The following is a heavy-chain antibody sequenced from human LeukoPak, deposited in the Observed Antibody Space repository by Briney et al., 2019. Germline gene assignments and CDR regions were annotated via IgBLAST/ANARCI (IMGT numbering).Heavy chain of an antibody. Sequence: GRSLRLSCAASGFTFSSYAMHWVRQAPGKGLEWVAVISYDGSNKHYADSVKGRFTISRDNSKNTLYLQMNSLRAEDTAVYYCARDRRVGRTYYDFWSGYYPDYWGQGTLVTVSS. D-gene: IGHD3-3*01. V-gene: IGHV3-30-3*01. J-gene: IGHJ4*02. CDR2: ISYDGSNK. CDR1: GFTFSSYA. CDR3: ARDRRVGRTYYDFWSGYYPDY.